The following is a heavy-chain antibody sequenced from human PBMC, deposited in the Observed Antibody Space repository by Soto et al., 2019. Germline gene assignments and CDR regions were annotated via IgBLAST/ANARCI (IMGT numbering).Heavy chain of an antibody. J-gene: IGHJ4*02. V-gene: IGHV1-58*01. CDR3: AALSSLVVDYFDY. CDR1: GFTFTSSA. CDR2: IVVGSGNT. D-gene: IGHD2-15*01. Sequence: GASVKVSCKASGFTFTSSAVQWVRQARGQRLEWIGWIVVGSGNTNYAQKFQERVTITRDMSTSTAYMELSSLRSEDTAVYYCAALSSLVVDYFDYWGQGTLVTVSS.